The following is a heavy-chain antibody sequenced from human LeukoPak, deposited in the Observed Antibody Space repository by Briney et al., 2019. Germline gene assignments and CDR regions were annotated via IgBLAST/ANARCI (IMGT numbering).Heavy chain of an antibody. CDR2: MNPNSGNT. CDR1: GYTFTGYY. D-gene: IGHD2-15*01. J-gene: IGHJ4*02. CDR3: FLGYCSGGSCYN. Sequence: ASVKVSCKASGYTFTGYYMHWVRQAPGQGLEWMGWMNPNSGNTGYAQKFQGRVTMTRNISISTAYMELSSLRSEDTAVYYCFLGYCSGGSCYNWGQGTLVTVSS. V-gene: IGHV1-8*02.